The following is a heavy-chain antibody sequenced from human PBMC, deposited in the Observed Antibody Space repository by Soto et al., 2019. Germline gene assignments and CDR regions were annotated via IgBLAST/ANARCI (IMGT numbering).Heavy chain of an antibody. CDR3: ATPACAAAWCSPSHNLDH. V-gene: IGHV1-69*09. D-gene: IGHD2-21*02. CDR1: GGTFVRHV. J-gene: IGHJ4*02. CDR2: INPLSGIP. Sequence: QVQLVQSGAEVKKPESSVKVSCKTSGGTFVRHVISWVRQAPGQGPEWMGKINPLSGIPNYAQKFQDRVTFNADTDTSTADMELSSLRSDDTAVYSCATPACAAAWCSPSHNLDHWGQGTLVTVSS.